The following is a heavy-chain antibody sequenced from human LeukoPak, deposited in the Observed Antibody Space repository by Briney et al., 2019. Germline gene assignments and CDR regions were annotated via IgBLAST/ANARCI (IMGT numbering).Heavy chain of an antibody. D-gene: IGHD2-15*01. J-gene: IGHJ4*02. V-gene: IGHV4-59*01. CDR2: IYYSGST. Sequence: SETLSLTCTVSGGSISSYYWSWIRQPPGKGLEWIGNIYYSGSTNYNPSLKSRVTISVDTSKNQFSLKLSSVTAADTAVYYCARAGSWYCSGGSCYHYWGQGTLVTVSS. CDR1: GGSISSYY. CDR3: ARAGSWYCSGGSCYHY.